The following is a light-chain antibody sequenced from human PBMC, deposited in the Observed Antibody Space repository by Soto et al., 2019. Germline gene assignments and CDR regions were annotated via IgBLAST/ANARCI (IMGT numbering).Light chain of an antibody. CDR3: QHADSFPLS. V-gene: IGKV3-15*01. Sequence: EIVMTQSPATLSVSPGERATLSCRASQSDSSNLAWYQQKPGQAPRLLIYGASTRATGIPARFSGSGSGTEFTLTISSLQSEDSATYYCQHADSFPLSFGGGTKVEI. J-gene: IGKJ4*01. CDR1: QSDSSN. CDR2: GAS.